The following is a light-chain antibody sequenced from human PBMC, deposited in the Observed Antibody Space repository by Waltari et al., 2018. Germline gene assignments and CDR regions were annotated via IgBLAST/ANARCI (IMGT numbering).Light chain of an antibody. V-gene: IGKV1-33*01. CDR3: QQYHSLPLT. Sequence: DIQMNQSPYSLSASVGDIVTITCQASEELGTYLNWYQHKAGTAPKLLIYDVSNLHTGVPSRFSGGGSGTLFTLTINSLQSEDIATYYCQQYHSLPLTFGGGTKVEIK. CDR1: EELGTY. J-gene: IGKJ4*01. CDR2: DVS.